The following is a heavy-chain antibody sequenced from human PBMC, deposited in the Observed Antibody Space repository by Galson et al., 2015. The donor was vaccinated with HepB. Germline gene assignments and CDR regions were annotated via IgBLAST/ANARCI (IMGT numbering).Heavy chain of an antibody. CDR1: GFSLSTSEVG. CDR3: AHSTTVVTFGAFDI. D-gene: IGHD4-23*01. CDR2: IYWDDVE. Sequence: PALVKPTQTLTLTCTFSGFSLSTSEVGVGWIRQPPGKALEWLALIYWDDVERYSPSLKSRLTITKDTSKNQVVLTMTNMDPVDTATYYCAHSTTVVTFGAFDIWGQGTMVTVSS. V-gene: IGHV2-5*02. J-gene: IGHJ3*02.